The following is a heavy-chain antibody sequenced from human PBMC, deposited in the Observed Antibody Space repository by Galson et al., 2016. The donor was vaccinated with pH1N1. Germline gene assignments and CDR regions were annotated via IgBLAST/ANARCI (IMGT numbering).Heavy chain of an antibody. CDR3: AKKLVEY. Sequence: SLRLSCAASGFTFSSYSMNWVRQAPGKGLEWVASISSNGADTYYRDSMKGRFTISRDSAKSSVYLQMDSLRAEDTAVYYCAKKLVEYWGQGILVTVSS. J-gene: IGHJ4*02. V-gene: IGHV3-21*06. CDR1: GFTFSSYS. CDR2: ISSNGADT.